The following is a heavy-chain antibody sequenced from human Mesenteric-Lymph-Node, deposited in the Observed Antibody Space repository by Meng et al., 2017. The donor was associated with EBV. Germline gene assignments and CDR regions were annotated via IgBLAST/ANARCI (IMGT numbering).Heavy chain of an antibody. J-gene: IGHJ5*02. Sequence: GQLVDSGGGVVHPGGSLRLSGAASGFTFRNYAMPWVPQAPGKGLEWVCTIIGKANTTSYADAVSGSCTIFIDNADYALYMQMDSHRAEDTAVYYCGRSRGYNYDSGGYFSPWGQGTLVTVSS. CDR1: GFTFRNYA. CDR3: GRSRGYNYDSGGYFSP. D-gene: IGHD3-10*01. V-gene: IGHV3-23*04. CDR2: IIGKANTT.